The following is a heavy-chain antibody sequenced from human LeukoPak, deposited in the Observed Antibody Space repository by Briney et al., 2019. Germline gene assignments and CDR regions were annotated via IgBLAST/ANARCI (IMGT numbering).Heavy chain of an antibody. D-gene: IGHD4-17*01. CDR3: ARSALYGEDDY. CDR2: IHHSGST. Sequence: SETLSLTCTVSGYSISSGYFWGWIRQPPGKGLEWIGIIHHSGSTYYNSSLKSRVTISVDTSKNQFSLKLTSVTAADTAIYYCARSALYGEDDYWGQGTLVTVSS. CDR1: GYSISSGYF. V-gene: IGHV4-38-2*02. J-gene: IGHJ4*02.